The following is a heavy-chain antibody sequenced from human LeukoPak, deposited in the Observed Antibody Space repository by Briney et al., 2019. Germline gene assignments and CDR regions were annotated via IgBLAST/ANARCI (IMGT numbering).Heavy chain of an antibody. Sequence: PSETLSLTCTVSGASVSRGSYYWSWIRQPPGKGLEWIGYIYYSGSTNYNPSLKSRVTISVDTSKNQFSLKLSSVTAADTAVYYCARRRYCSGGSCYSGGNWFDPWGQGTLVTVSS. D-gene: IGHD2-15*01. V-gene: IGHV4-61*01. J-gene: IGHJ5*02. CDR3: ARRRYCSGGSCYSGGNWFDP. CDR1: GASVSRGSYY. CDR2: IYYSGST.